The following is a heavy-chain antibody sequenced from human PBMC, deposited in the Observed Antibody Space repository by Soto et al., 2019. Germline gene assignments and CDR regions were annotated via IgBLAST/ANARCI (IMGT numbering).Heavy chain of an antibody. J-gene: IGHJ6*02. CDR1: GFTFSSYA. D-gene: IGHD3-10*01. V-gene: IGHV3-64*02. Sequence: EVQLVESGEGLVQPGGSLRLSCAASGFTFSSYAMHWVRQAPGKGLEYVSAISSNGGSTYYADSVKGRFTISRDNSKNTLYLQMGSLRAEDMAVYYCASSYGSGSGMDVLGQGTTVTVSS. CDR3: ASSYGSGSGMDV. CDR2: ISSNGGST.